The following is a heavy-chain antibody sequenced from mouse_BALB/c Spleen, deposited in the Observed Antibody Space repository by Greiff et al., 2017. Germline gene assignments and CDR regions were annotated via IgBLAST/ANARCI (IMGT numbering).Heavy chain of an antibody. CDR1: GFNIKDTY. D-gene: IGHD1-2*01. Sequence: EVKVVESGAELVKPGASVKLSCTASGFNIKDTYMHWVKQRPEQGLEWIGRIDPANGNTKYDPKFQGKATITADTSSNTAYLQLSSLTSEDTAVYYCASTTARVTYYYAMDYWGQGTSVTVSS. CDR3: ASTTARVTYYYAMDY. CDR2: IDPANGNT. V-gene: IGHV14-3*02. J-gene: IGHJ4*01.